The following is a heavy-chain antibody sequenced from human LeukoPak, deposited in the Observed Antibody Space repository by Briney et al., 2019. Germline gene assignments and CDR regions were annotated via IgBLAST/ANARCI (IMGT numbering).Heavy chain of an antibody. J-gene: IGHJ3*02. CDR3: ARYQPARTVKSAFDN. CDR1: GFTFRGYY. CDR2: ISSSGSAI. Sequence: GGSLRLSCAASGFTFRGYYMSWIRQAPGKGLEWVSYISSSGSAIYYADSVKGRFTISRDKAKKSLFLQMNSMRADDTAVDYCARYQPARTVKSAFDNWGQGTMVTVSS. V-gene: IGHV3-11*01. D-gene: IGHD4-17*01.